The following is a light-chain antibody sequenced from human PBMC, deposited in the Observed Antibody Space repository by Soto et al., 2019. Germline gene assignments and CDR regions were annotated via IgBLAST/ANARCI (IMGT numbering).Light chain of an antibody. CDR3: QQYQSIPFT. Sequence: DIVMTQSPDSLALSLGERATINCRSSQSVLDSSNGNSYLAWYQQKPGQPTRLLIYWSSTRESGVPDRFSGSGSGTDFTLTVSSLQAEDAAVYYCQQYQSIPFTFGPGTKVHI. V-gene: IGKV4-1*01. CDR2: WSS. J-gene: IGKJ3*01. CDR1: QSVLDSSNGNSY.